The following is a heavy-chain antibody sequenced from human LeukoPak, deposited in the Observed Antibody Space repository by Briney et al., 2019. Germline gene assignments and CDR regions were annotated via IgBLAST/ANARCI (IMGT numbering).Heavy chain of an antibody. CDR2: INPSGGST. CDR1: GYTFTSYY. J-gene: IGHJ4*02. Sequence: ASVNVSCKASGYTFTSYYMHWVRQAPGQGLEWMGIINPSGGSTSYAQKFQGRVTMTRDTSTSTVYMELSSLRSEDTAVYYCARGISRLLGYCSGGSCYSLGYWGQGTLVTVSS. CDR3: ARGISRLLGYCSGGSCYSLGY. D-gene: IGHD2-15*01. V-gene: IGHV1-46*01.